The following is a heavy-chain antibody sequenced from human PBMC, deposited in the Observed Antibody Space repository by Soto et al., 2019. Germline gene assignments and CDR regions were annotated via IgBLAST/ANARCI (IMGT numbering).Heavy chain of an antibody. D-gene: IGHD3-3*01. CDR3: ARVTTIFGVVIREYYFDY. Sequence: SVKVSCKASGGTFSSYAISWVRQAPGQGLEWMGGIIPIFGTANYAQKFQGRVTISADESTSTAYMELSSLRSEDTAVYYCARVTTIFGVVIREYYFDYWGQGTLVTVSS. V-gene: IGHV1-69*13. CDR1: GGTFSSYA. CDR2: IIPIFGTA. J-gene: IGHJ4*02.